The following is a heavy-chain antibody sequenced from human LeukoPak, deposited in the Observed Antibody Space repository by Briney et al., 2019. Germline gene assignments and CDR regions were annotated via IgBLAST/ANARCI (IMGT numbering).Heavy chain of an antibody. CDR2: LTGYGGA. J-gene: IGHJ5*02. D-gene: IGHD6-13*01. Sequence: PGGSLRLSCEASGLSFTNYAMMWVRQVPGKGLQWISTLTGYGGAYYADSGEGRFIISRDISKNTMFLQMYSLRAEDTAVYYCAKGAAAGKVDWFDPWGQGTLVTVSS. CDR3: AKGAAAGKVDWFDP. V-gene: IGHV3-23*01. CDR1: GLSFTNYA.